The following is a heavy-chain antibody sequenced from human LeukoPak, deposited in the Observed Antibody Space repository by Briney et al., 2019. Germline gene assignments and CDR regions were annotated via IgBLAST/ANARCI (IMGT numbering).Heavy chain of an antibody. D-gene: IGHD3-10*01. V-gene: IGHV3-30*02. Sequence: GGSLRLSCAVSGFTYSSYGIHWVRQAPGKGLEWVTFILYDGSDKYYADSVKGRFSISRDNSKNTLYLQMNSLRPEDTAVYYCARGGTGHYYASGTYYQSYYFDYWGQGSLVTVSS. CDR3: ARGGTGHYYASGTYYQSYYFDY. CDR1: GFTYSSYG. J-gene: IGHJ4*02. CDR2: ILYDGSDK.